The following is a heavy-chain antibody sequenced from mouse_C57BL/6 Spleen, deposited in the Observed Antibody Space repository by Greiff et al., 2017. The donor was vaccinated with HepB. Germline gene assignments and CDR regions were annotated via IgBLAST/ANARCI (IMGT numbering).Heavy chain of an antibody. J-gene: IGHJ1*03. CDR3: ARKRYGSSYYWYFDV. CDR1: GYSFTGYY. CDR2: INPSTGGT. V-gene: IGHV1-42*01. D-gene: IGHD1-1*01. Sequence: EVKLMESGPELVKPGASVKISCKASGYSFTGYYMNWVKQSPEKSLEWIGEINPSTGGTTYNQKFKAKATLTVDKSSSTAYMQLKSLTSEDSAVYYCARKRYGSSYYWYFDVWGTGTTVTVSS.